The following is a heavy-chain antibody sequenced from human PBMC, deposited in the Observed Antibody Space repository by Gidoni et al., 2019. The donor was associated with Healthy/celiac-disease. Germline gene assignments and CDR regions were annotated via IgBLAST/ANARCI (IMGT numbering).Heavy chain of an antibody. Sequence: QVQLVHSGAALKKPGSSVKVSCKASGDTFSSYSISWVRQAPGQGLEWMGGIIPIFGTANYAQKFQGRVTITADKSTSTAYMELSSLRSEDTAVYYCATGRYAQAHSSGWYYEFDYWGQGTLVTVSS. CDR3: ATGRYAQAHSSGWYYEFDY. J-gene: IGHJ4*02. D-gene: IGHD6-19*01. V-gene: IGHV1-69*06. CDR1: GDTFSSYS. CDR2: IIPIFGTA.